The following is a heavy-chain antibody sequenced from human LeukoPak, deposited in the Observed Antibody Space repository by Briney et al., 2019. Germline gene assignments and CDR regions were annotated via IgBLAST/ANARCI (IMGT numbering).Heavy chain of an antibody. Sequence: ASVKVSCKASGGTFISHDINWVRQATGQGLEWMGWINPNSGNTGYAQKFQGRVTFTRNTSISTAYMELSSLRPEDTAVYYCARAGRFDSGHAWFDPWGQGTLVTVS. V-gene: IGHV1-8*03. CDR1: GGTFISHD. J-gene: IGHJ5*02. CDR2: INPNSGNT. D-gene: IGHD5-12*01. CDR3: ARAGRFDSGHAWFDP.